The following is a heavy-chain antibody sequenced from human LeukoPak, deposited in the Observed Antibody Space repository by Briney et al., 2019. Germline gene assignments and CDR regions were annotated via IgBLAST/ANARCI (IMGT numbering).Heavy chain of an antibody. Sequence: SETLSLTCAVYGGSFSGYYWSWIRQPPGKGLEWIGEINHSGSTNYNPSLKSRVTISVDTSKNQFSLKLSSVTAADTAVYYCAREMATIKNAFDIWGQGTMVTVSS. CDR3: AREMATIKNAFDI. CDR1: GGSFSGYY. D-gene: IGHD5-24*01. CDR2: INHSGST. J-gene: IGHJ3*02. V-gene: IGHV4-34*01.